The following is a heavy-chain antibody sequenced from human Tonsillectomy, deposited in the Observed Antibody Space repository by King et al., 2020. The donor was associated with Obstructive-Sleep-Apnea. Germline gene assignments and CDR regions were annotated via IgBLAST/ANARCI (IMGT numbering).Heavy chain of an antibody. D-gene: IGHD3-22*01. Sequence: VPLQESGPGLVKPSETLSLTCTVSGGSVSSGSYYWSWIRQPPGKVLEWIGYIYYSGSTNYNPSLKSRVTISVDTSKNQFSLKLSSVTAADTAVYYCARDLGDYYDSSGYGRYNWFDPWGQGTLVTVSS. CDR2: IYYSGST. V-gene: IGHV4-61*01. CDR3: ARDLGDYYDSSGYGRYNWFDP. CDR1: GGSVSSGSYY. J-gene: IGHJ5*02.